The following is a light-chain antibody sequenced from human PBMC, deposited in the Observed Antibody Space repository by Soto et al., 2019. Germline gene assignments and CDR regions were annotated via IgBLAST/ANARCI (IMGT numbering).Light chain of an antibody. CDR3: AAWDDSLNGRGV. Sequence: QSVLTQPPLASGTPGQRVTISCSGSSSNIGSNTVNWYQQLPGTAPKLLIYSNNQRPSGVPDRFSGSRSGTSASLAISGLQSEDEGDYYCAAWDDSLNGRGVFGGGTKVTVL. CDR1: SSNIGSNT. J-gene: IGLJ3*02. V-gene: IGLV1-44*01. CDR2: SNN.